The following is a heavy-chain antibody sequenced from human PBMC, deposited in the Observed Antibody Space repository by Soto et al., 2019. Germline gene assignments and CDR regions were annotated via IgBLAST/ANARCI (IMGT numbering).Heavy chain of an antibody. V-gene: IGHV5-51*01. D-gene: IGHD5-18*01. CDR2: IYPGDSDT. J-gene: IGHJ6*02. CDR3: ATQRGYSYGLGYYYGMDG. Sequence: GESLKISCKGSGYSFTSYWIGWVRQMPGKGLEWMGIIYPGDSDTRYSPSFQGQVTISADKSISTAYLQWSSLKASDTAMYYCATQRGYSYGLGYYYGMDGWGQGTTVTVSS. CDR1: GYSFTSYW.